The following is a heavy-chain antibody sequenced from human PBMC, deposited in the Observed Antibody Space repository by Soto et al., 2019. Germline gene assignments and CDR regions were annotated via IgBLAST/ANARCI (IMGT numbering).Heavy chain of an antibody. J-gene: IGHJ4*02. CDR3: TTDVEQLLPHIDS. CDR2: VKSQVDGGTI. D-gene: IGHD1-1*01. V-gene: IGHV3-15*07. CDR1: GCTFNRAW. Sequence: RGSLRVSCAGSGCTFNRAWMNWVRQATGKGLEWVGRVKSQVDGGTIDYGAPVKGRFTISRDDSKNMLYLQMNSLKTEDTAVYYCTTDVEQLLPHIDSWAQGT.